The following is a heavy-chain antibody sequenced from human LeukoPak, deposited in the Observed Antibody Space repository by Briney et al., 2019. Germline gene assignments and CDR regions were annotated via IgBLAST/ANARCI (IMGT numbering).Heavy chain of an antibody. Sequence: GGSLRLSCAASGFTFVNYAMSWVRQAPGKGLEWVSAVVGGGGTTFYADSVKGRFTISRDNSKNTVYLQINRLRAGDTAVYYCAKARLSTGWAYNDYWGQGTQVTVSS. CDR2: VVGGGGTT. V-gene: IGHV3-23*01. CDR1: GFTFVNYA. J-gene: IGHJ4*02. CDR3: AKARLSTGWAYNDY. D-gene: IGHD6-19*01.